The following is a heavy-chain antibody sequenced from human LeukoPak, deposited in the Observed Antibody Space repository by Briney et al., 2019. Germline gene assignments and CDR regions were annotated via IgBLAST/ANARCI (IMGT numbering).Heavy chain of an antibody. V-gene: IGHV3-66*01. CDR3: ARRGTSSSWAHFDY. D-gene: IGHD6-13*01. CDR2: IYSGGYT. Sequence: GGSLRLSCAASGFTVTTNYMTWVRQAPGKGLEWVSIIYSGGYTDYADSVKGRFTISRDNSKNTLDLQMNSLRAEDTAVYYCARRGTSSSWAHFDYWGQGTLVTVSS. CDR1: GFTVTTNY. J-gene: IGHJ4*02.